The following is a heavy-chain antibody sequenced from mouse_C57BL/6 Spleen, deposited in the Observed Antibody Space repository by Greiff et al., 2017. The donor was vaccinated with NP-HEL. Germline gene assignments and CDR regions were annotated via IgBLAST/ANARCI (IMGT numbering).Heavy chain of an antibody. Sequence: QVQLKESGPGLVQPSQSLSITCTVSGFSLTSYGVHWVRQSPGKGLEWLGVIWSGGSTDYNAAFISRLSISKDNSKSQVFFKMNSLQADDTAIYYCARNYYYGSSRDPYWYFDVWGTGTTVTVSS. CDR1: GFSLTSYG. J-gene: IGHJ1*03. CDR3: ARNYYYGSSRDPYWYFDV. CDR2: IWSGGST. V-gene: IGHV2-2*01. D-gene: IGHD1-1*01.